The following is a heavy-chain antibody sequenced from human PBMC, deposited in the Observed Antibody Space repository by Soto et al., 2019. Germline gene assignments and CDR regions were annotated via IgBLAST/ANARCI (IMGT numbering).Heavy chain of an antibody. V-gene: IGHV4-34*01. J-gene: IGHJ4*02. CDR1: GGSFSGYY. Sequence: SETLSLTCAVYGGSFSGYYWSWIRQPPGKGLEWIGEINHSGSTNYNPSLKSRVTISVDTSKNQFSLKLSSVTAADTAVYYCARGPLSTYVVRGVPFDYWGQGTLVTVSS. CDR3: ARGPLSTYVVRGVPFDY. CDR2: INHSGST. D-gene: IGHD3-10*01.